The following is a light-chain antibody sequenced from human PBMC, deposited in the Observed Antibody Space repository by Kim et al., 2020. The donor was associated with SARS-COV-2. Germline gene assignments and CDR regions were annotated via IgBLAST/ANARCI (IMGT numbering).Light chain of an antibody. Sequence: DIQMTQSPSTLSASVGDRVTITCRASQSISSWLAWYQQKPGKAPKLLIYKASSLESGVPSRFSGSGSGTEFTLTISSLQPDDFATYYSKLGVTFGQGTKVDIK. CDR2: KAS. J-gene: IGKJ1*01. V-gene: IGKV1-5*03. CDR1: QSISSW. CDR3: KLGVT.